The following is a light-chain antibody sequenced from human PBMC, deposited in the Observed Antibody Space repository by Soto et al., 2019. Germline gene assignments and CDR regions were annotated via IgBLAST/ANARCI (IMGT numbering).Light chain of an antibody. V-gene: IGKV1-39*01. CDR2: GAS. Sequence: DIQMTQSPSSLSASVGDRVTITCRASQSITNYLNWYQQKPGKAPKLLFSGASNLQSGVPSGFSGSGFGTDFTLTISSLQPADFATYFCQQTFLSPPTFGQGTNVEFK. J-gene: IGKJ1*01. CDR3: QQTFLSPPT. CDR1: QSITNY.